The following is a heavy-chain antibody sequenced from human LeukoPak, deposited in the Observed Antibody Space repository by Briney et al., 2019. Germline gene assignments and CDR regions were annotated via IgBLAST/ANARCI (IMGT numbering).Heavy chain of an antibody. CDR3: ARGWEVEDAFDI. CDR2: IYYSGST. Sequence: SETLSLTCTVSGGSISSSSYYWGWIRQPPGTGLEWIGSIYYSGSTYYNPSLKSRVTISVDTSKNQFSLKLSSVTAADTAVYYCARGWEVEDAFDIWGQGTMVTVSS. V-gene: IGHV4-39*01. D-gene: IGHD1-1*01. CDR1: GGSISSSSYY. J-gene: IGHJ3*02.